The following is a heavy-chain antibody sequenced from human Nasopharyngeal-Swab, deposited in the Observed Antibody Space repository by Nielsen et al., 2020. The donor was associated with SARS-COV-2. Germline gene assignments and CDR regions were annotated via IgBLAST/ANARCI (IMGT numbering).Heavy chain of an antibody. Sequence: SETLSLTCTVSGGSISSYYWSWIRQPPGKGLEWIGSIYYSGSTNYNPSLKSRVTISVDTSKNQFSLKLSPVTAADTAVYYCARDGGRMYSPRAFDIWGQGTMVTVSS. CDR2: IYYSGST. CDR1: GGSISSYY. J-gene: IGHJ3*02. CDR3: ARDGGRMYSPRAFDI. D-gene: IGHD3-16*01. V-gene: IGHV4-59*01.